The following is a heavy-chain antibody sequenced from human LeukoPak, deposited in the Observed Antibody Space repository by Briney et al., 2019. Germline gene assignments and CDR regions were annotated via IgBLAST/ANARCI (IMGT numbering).Heavy chain of an antibody. Sequence: GGSLRLSCAASGFTFSSYSMNWVRQAPGKGLEWVSYISSSSTIYYADSVKGRFTISRDNAKNSLYLQMNSLRVEDTAVYYCARDRGYYYYYYMDVWGKGTTVTVSS. V-gene: IGHV3-48*01. CDR2: ISSSSTI. J-gene: IGHJ6*03. CDR3: ARDRGYYYYYYMDV. CDR1: GFTFSSYS.